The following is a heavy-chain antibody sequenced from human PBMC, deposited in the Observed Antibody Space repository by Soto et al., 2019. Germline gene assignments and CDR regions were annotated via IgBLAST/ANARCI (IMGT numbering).Heavy chain of an antibody. D-gene: IGHD3-9*01. CDR2: ISGSRGFT. Sequence: GTLRLSCAASGFSLKTYAVSWVRIPPGKGLEWVSTISGSRGFTYYADSVKGRFTISRDNGKNTVYLHMNSLRAEDTAVYYCAKVPDWYGMDVWGQGTTVTVSS. CDR1: GFSLKTYA. CDR3: AKVPDWYGMDV. V-gene: IGHV3-23*01. J-gene: IGHJ6*02.